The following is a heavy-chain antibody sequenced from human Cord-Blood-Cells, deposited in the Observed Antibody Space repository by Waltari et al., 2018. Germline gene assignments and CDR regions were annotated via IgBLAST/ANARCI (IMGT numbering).Heavy chain of an antibody. CDR3: ARLYGGNSYYYYMDV. V-gene: IGHV4-34*01. CDR1: GGSFSGYY. J-gene: IGHJ6*03. D-gene: IGHD4-17*01. Sequence: QVQLQQWGAGLLKPSETLSLTCAVYGGSFSGYYWSWIRQPPGKGLEWIGEINQSGSTNYNPSLKSRVTISVDTSKNQFSLKLSSVTAADTAVYYCARLYGGNSYYYYMDVWGKGTTVTVSS. CDR2: INQSGST.